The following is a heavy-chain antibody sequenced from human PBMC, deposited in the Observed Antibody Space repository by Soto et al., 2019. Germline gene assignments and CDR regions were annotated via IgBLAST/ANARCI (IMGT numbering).Heavy chain of an antibody. D-gene: IGHD3-16*01. Sequence: QVQLQESGPGLVKPSGTLSLTCAVSGDSISNSYWWSWVRQPPRKGLEWIGEIYHSGTTNHNPSLKSRVTMSVDKSKNQFSLKLTSVTAADTAVYYCARVLGGAYYSDYWGRGTLVTVSS. CDR1: GDSISNSYW. CDR2: IYHSGTT. J-gene: IGHJ4*02. V-gene: IGHV4-4*02. CDR3: ARVLGGAYYSDY.